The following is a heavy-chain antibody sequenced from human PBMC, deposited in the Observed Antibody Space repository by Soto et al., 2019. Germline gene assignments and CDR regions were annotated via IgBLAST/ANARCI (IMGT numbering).Heavy chain of an antibody. Sequence: ESLKISCTGSGYNLTLYWISWVGQVPGKGLEWMGIIYPGDSDTRYSPSFQGQVTISADKSISTAYLQWSSLKASDTAMYYCARPGTLVGATHGGPFDYWGHGTLVTVS. V-gene: IGHV5-51*01. J-gene: IGHJ4*01. D-gene: IGHD1-26*01. CDR1: GYNLTLYW. CDR3: ARPGTLVGATHGGPFDY. CDR2: IYPGDSDT.